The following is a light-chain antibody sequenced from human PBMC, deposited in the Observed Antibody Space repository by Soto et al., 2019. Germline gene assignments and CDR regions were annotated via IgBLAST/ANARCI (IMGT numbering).Light chain of an antibody. CDR1: QGISIY. CDR2: DAS. V-gene: IGKV1-27*01. J-gene: IGKJ4*01. CDR3: QKYNGAPLT. Sequence: DIQMTQSTSSLSASVGDRVTITCRASQGISIYLAWYQQKPGKVPKLLIYDASTLQSGVPSRFSGSGSGTDVTLTISSLQPEDVATYYCQKYNGAPLTFGGGTKVEIK.